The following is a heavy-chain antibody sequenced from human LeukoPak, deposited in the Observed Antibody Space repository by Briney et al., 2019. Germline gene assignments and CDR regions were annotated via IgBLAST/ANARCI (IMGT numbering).Heavy chain of an antibody. J-gene: IGHJ4*02. CDR2: IPYDGSDK. V-gene: IGHV3-30*18. CDR3: AKDSNRYVD. CDR1: GFTFSSYG. D-gene: IGHD1-14*01. Sequence: GRSLRLSCAASGFTFSSYGMHWVRQAPGKGLEWVAVIPYDGSDKYYADSVKGRFTISRDNSKNTLYLQMNSLRAEDTAVYYCAKDSNRYVDWGQGTLVTVSS.